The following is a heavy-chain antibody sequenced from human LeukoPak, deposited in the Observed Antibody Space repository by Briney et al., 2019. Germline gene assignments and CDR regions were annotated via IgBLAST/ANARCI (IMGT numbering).Heavy chain of an antibody. V-gene: IGHV4-59*04. J-gene: IGHJ4*02. CDR3: ASGLTYYYDSSGYY. Sequence: PSETLSLTCTVSGGSISSYYWSWIRQPPGKGLEWIGNINYSRNPYYNPSLKSRVTISVDTSKNQFSLKLSSVTAADTAVYYCASGLTYYYDSSGYYLSQGTLVTVSS. CDR1: GGSISSYY. CDR2: INYSRNP. D-gene: IGHD3-22*01.